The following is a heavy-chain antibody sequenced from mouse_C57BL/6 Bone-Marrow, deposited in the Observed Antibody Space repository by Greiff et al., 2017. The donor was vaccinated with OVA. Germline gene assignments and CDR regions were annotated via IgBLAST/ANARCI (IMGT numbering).Heavy chain of an antibody. Sequence: QVQLQQSGPELVKPGASVKISCKASGYAFSSSWMNWVKQRPGKGLEWIGRIYPGDGDTNYNGKFKGKATLTADKSSSTAYMQLSSLTSEDSAVYFCARLRWLLRDYWGQGTTLTVSA. J-gene: IGHJ2*01. CDR3: ARLRWLLRDY. D-gene: IGHD2-3*01. CDR2: IYPGDGDT. V-gene: IGHV1-82*01. CDR1: GYAFSSSW.